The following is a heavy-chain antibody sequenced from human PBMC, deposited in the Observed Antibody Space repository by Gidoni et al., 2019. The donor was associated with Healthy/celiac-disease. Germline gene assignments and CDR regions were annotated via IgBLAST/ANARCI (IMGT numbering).Heavy chain of an antibody. CDR1: GGSISSSSYY. D-gene: IGHD1-7*01. J-gene: IGHJ4*02. CDR2: IYYSGST. Sequence: QLQLQESGPGLVKPSETLSLTCTVSGGSISSSSYYWGWIRQPPGKGLEWIGSIYYSGSTYYNPSLKSRVTISVDTSKNQFSLKLSSVTAADTAVYYCARHVVTYGYNWNYGGAPFDYWGQGTLVTVSS. V-gene: IGHV4-39*01. CDR3: ARHVVTYGYNWNYGGAPFDY.